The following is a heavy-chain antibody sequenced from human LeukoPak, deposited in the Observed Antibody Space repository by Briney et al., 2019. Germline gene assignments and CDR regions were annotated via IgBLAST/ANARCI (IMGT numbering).Heavy chain of an antibody. CDR2: MSHDGSNK. J-gene: IGHJ6*02. CDR1: GFTFSVYA. CDR3: AKNHYGLGKYSVFGRGMDV. D-gene: IGHD3-10*01. Sequence: GRSLRLSCAASGFTFSVYAMHWVRQAPGKGLEWVTVMSHDGSNKFYADSVKGRFTVSRDNSKNTVSLQMNSLRPEDTAVYYCAKNHYGLGKYSVFGRGMDVWGQGTTVTVSS. V-gene: IGHV3-30*18.